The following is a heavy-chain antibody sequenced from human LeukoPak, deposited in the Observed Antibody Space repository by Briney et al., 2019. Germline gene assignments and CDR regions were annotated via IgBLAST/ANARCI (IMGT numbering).Heavy chain of an antibody. CDR3: ARGRSRMWFDP. V-gene: IGHV4-59*01. CDR2: IYYSGST. J-gene: IGHJ5*02. D-gene: IGHD1-14*01. Sequence: SETLSLTCTVSGGSISSYYWSWIRQPPGKGLEWIGYIYYSGSTNYNPSLKSRVTISVDTSKNQFSLKLSSVTAADTAAYYCARGRSRMWFDPWGQGTLVTVSS. CDR1: GGSISSYY.